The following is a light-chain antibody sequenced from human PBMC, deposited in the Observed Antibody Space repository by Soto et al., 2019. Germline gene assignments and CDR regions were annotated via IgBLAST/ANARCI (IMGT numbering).Light chain of an antibody. CDR3: QQTTSFPLT. Sequence: DIQMTQSPSFVSASVGDRVTITCRASQGISIWLAWYQHKPGRAPKLLIHAASSLESGVPSRFSGSGSGTYFTLTISSLQPEDFATYYCQQTTSFPLTFGGGTKVEIK. J-gene: IGKJ4*01. V-gene: IGKV1-12*01. CDR2: AAS. CDR1: QGISIW.